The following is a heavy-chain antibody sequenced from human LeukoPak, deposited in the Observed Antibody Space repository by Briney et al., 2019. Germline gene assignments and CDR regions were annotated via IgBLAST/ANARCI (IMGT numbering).Heavy chain of an antibody. Sequence: SETLSLTCAVYGGSFSGYYWSWIRQPPGKGLEWIGEINHSGSTNYNPSLKSRVTISVDTSKNQFSLKLSSVTAADTAVYYCARASANSHGYWGQGTLVTVSS. J-gene: IGHJ4*02. D-gene: IGHD5-18*01. CDR1: GGSFSGYY. CDR3: ARASANSHGY. CDR2: INHSGST. V-gene: IGHV4-34*01.